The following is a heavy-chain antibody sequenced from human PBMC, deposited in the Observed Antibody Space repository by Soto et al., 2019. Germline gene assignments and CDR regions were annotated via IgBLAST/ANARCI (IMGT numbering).Heavy chain of an antibody. V-gene: IGHV3-30*18. CDR3: AKEGAAASIFGVVINHYYYYYGMDV. CDR2: ISYDGSNK. CDR1: GFTLSSYG. Sequence: GGSLRLSCAASGFTLSSYGMHWVRQAPGKGLEWVAVISYDGSNKYYADSVKGRFTISRDNSKNTLYLQMNSLRAEDTAVYYCAKEGAAASIFGVVINHYYYYYGMDVWGQGTTVTVSS. D-gene: IGHD3-3*01. J-gene: IGHJ6*02.